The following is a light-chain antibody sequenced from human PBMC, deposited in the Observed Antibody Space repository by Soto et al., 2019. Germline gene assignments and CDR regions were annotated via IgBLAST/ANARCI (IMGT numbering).Light chain of an antibody. V-gene: IGKV3-15*01. Sequence: EIVLTQSPGTLSVSPGERATLSCRASQSVSSNLAWYQQKPGQAPSLLIYGASTRATGTPARFSGSGSGTEFTLTISSLQSEDFAVYYCQQYNTWTFGQGTKVDIK. CDR1: QSVSSN. J-gene: IGKJ1*01. CDR2: GAS. CDR3: QQYNTWT.